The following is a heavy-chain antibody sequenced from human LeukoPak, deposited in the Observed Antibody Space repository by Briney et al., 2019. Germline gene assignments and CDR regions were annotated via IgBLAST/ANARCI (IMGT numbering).Heavy chain of an antibody. D-gene: IGHD6-19*01. Sequence: SVKVSCKASGGTFSSYAISWVRQAPGQGLEWMGRIIPILGIANYAQKFQGRVTITADKSTSTAYMELSSLRSEDTAVYYCARDLAVAGDYYYYGMDVWGQGTTVTVSS. CDR3: ARDLAVAGDYYYYGMDV. CDR1: GGTFSSYA. V-gene: IGHV1-69*04. CDR2: IIPILGIA. J-gene: IGHJ6*02.